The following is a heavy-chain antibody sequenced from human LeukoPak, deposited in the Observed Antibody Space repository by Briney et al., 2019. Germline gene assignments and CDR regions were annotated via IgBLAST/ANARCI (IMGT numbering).Heavy chain of an antibody. D-gene: IGHD6-13*01. V-gene: IGHV3-23*01. CDR2: ISGSGSST. Sequence: GGFLRLSCAASGFTFSSSGMSWVRQAPGKGLEWVSTISGSGSSTYYADSVKGRFTISRDNSKNTLYLQMNSLRAEDTAIYYCAKRDSSNMAYFDPWGQGTLVTVSS. J-gene: IGHJ5*02. CDR3: AKRDSSNMAYFDP. CDR1: GFTFSSSG.